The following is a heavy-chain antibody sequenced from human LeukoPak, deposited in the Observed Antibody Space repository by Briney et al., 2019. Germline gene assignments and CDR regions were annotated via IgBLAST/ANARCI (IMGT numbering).Heavy chain of an antibody. J-gene: IGHJ3*02. Sequence: GQSLKISCTASGYYFANYWIGWVLQVPGKGLEWMVIVYHGGSTTYYSPSFQGLVTISVDKSISTAYLQWSSLKASDTAMYYCASRGKRWLQLGNFAAFCIWGQGTMVTVSS. CDR2: VYHGGSTT. D-gene: IGHD5-24*01. CDR1: GYYFANYW. CDR3: ASRGKRWLQLGNFAAFCI. V-gene: IGHV5-51*01.